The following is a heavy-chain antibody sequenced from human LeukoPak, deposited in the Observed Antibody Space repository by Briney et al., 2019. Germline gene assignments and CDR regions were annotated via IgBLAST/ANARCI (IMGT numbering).Heavy chain of an antibody. V-gene: IGHV1-69*13. CDR1: GGTFSSYA. D-gene: IGHD3-22*01. CDR3: ARERYYDSSGYSHFDY. CDR2: IIPIFGTA. J-gene: IGHJ4*02. Sequence: GASVKVSCKASGGTFSSYAISWVRQAPGQGLEWMGGIIPIFGTANYAQKFQGRVTITADESTSTAYMELSSLRSEDTAVYYCARERYYDSSGYSHFDYWGQGTLVTVSS.